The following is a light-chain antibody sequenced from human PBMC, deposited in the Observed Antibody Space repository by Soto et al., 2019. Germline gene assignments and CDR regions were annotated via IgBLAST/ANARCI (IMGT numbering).Light chain of an antibody. CDR2: ADS. J-gene: IGLJ2*01. CDR1: SSNIGASYH. Sequence: QSVLTQPPSVSGAPGQRVTISCTGSSSNIGASYHVHWYQQLPGTAPKLLIYADSHRPSGVPERFSGSRSGTSASLAITGLQAEDEADYYCQSYDTSLSGSVVFGGGTKLTVL. CDR3: QSYDTSLSGSVV. V-gene: IGLV1-40*01.